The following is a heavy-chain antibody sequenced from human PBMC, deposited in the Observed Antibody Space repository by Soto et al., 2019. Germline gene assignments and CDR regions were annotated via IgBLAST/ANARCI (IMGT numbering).Heavy chain of an antibody. CDR1: GLTFSSSA. D-gene: IGHD6-6*01. CDR2: ISGSGGST. V-gene: IGHV3-23*01. CDR3: APPTVYSSSSLFDY. J-gene: IGHJ4*02. Sequence: GGSLRLSCAASGLTFSSSAMSWVRQAPGKGLEWVSAISGSGGSTYYADSVKGRFTISRDNSKNTLYLQMNSLRAEDTAVYYCAPPTVYSSSSLFDYWGQGTLVTVSS.